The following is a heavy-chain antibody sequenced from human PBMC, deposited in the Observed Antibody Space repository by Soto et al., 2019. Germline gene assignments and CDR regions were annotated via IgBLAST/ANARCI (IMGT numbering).Heavy chain of an antibody. V-gene: IGHV3-30*18. Sequence: QVQLVESGGGVVQPGRSLRLSCAASGLTFNNYGMHWVRQAPGKGLEWVAAISYSGSNKYYTDSVKGRFTISRDNSKNTLDLQMNSLRAEDTAVYYCAKGYCSSTNCYDPPPGYGIDVW. CDR1: GLTFNNYG. CDR3: AKGYCSSTNCYDPPPGYGIDV. J-gene: IGHJ6*01. CDR2: ISYSGSNK. D-gene: IGHD2-2*01.